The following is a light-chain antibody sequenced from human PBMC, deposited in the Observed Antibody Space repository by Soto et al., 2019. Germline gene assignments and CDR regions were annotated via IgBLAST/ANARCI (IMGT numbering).Light chain of an antibody. CDR3: SSSTSSSTVV. J-gene: IGLJ2*01. CDR1: SSDVGGYNY. Sequence: QSALTQPASVSGSPGQSITISCTGTSSDVGGYNYVSWYQQHPGKAPKLMIYDVSNRPSGVSNRFSGSKSGNTASLPISGLQAEDEDDYYCSSSTSSSTVVFGGGTKLTVL. CDR2: DVS. V-gene: IGLV2-14*01.